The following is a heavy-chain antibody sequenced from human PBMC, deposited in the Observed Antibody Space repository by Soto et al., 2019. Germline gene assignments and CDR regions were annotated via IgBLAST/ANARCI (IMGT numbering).Heavy chain of an antibody. CDR3: AKITMIVVVTPAAFDP. D-gene: IGHD3-22*01. J-gene: IGHJ5*02. V-gene: IGHV3-23*01. CDR1: GFTFSSYA. CDR2: ISGSGGST. Sequence: GSLRLSCAASGFTFSSYAMSWVRQAPGKGLEWVSAISGSGGSTYYADSVKGRFTISRDNSKNTLYLQMNSLRAEDTAVYYCAKITMIVVVTPAAFDPWGQGTLVTVSS.